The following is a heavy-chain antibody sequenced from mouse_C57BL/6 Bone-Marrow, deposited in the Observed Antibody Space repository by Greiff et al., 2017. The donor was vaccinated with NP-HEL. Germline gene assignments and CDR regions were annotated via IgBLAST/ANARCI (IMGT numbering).Heavy chain of an antibody. CDR1: GFTFSDFY. CDR2: SRNKANDYTT. J-gene: IGHJ3*01. CDR3: ARDAIGFAY. Sequence: EVQGVESGGGLVQSGRSLRLSCATSGFTFSDFYMEWVRQAPGKGLEWIAASRNKANDYTTEYSASVKGRFIVSRDTSQSILYLQMNALRAEDTAIYYCARDAIGFAYWGQGTLVTVSA. V-gene: IGHV7-1*01.